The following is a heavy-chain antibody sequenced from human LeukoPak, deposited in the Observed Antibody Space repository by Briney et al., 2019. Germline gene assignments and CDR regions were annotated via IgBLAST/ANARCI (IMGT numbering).Heavy chain of an antibody. V-gene: IGHV1-69*05. CDR2: IIPIFGTA. D-gene: IGHD1-7*01. CDR3: ARSSGLELRGYYFDY. J-gene: IGHJ4*02. Sequence: GASVKVSCKASGGTFSSYAISWVRQAPGQGLEWMGGIIPIFGTANYAQKFQGRVTITTDESTSTAYMELSSLRSEDTAVYYCARSSGLELRGYYFDYWGQGTLVTVSS. CDR1: GGTFSSYA.